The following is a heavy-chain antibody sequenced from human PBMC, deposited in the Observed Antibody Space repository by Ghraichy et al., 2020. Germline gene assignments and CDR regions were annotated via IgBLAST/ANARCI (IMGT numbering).Heavy chain of an antibody. CDR2: ISGSGGST. D-gene: IGHD5-12*01. Sequence: GGSLRLSCAASGFTFSSYAMSWVRQAPGKGLEWVSAISGSGGSTYYADSVKGRFTISRDNSKNTLYLQMNSLRAEDTAVYYCAKWGYGGYSGYDYLPFSPFDYWGQGTLVTVSS. V-gene: IGHV3-23*01. CDR1: GFTFSSYA. CDR3: AKWGYGGYSGYDYLPFSPFDY. J-gene: IGHJ4*02.